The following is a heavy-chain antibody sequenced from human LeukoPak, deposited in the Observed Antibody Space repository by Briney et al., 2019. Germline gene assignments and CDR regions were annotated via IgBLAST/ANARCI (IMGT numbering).Heavy chain of an antibody. CDR2: ISGSGRRT. J-gene: IGHJ4*02. Sequence: GGSLRLSCAASGFTFSSYAMSWVRQAPGKGLEWVSCISGSGRRTYYADSVKGRFTISRDNSKNTLYLQMNSLRAEDTAVYYCARLYSSGRLGGQGTLVTVSS. V-gene: IGHV3-23*01. CDR1: GFTFSSYA. CDR3: ARLYSSGRL. D-gene: IGHD6-19*01.